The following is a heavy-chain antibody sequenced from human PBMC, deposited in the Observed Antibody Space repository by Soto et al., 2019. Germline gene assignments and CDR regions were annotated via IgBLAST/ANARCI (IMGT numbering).Heavy chain of an antibody. Sequence: PSETLSLTCAVYGGSFSGYYWSWIRQPPGKGLEWIGEINHSGSTNYNPSLKSRVTISVDTSKNQFSLKLGSVTAADTAVYYCARIPFYGDYIYYYYYGMDVWGQGTTVTVSS. CDR3: ARIPFYGDYIYYYYYGMDV. CDR2: INHSGST. D-gene: IGHD4-17*01. CDR1: GGSFSGYY. V-gene: IGHV4-34*01. J-gene: IGHJ6*02.